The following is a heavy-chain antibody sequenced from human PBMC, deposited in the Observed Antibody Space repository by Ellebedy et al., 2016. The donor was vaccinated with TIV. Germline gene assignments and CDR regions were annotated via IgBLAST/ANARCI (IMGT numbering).Heavy chain of an antibody. CDR3: AKDSGFWSGYSDY. D-gene: IGHD3-3*01. J-gene: IGHJ4*02. CDR2: ISYDGSYK. V-gene: IGHV3-30*18. Sequence: GGSLRLSXAASEFTFSRFGMYWVRQAPGKGLEWVAGISYDGSYKYYADSVKGRFTVSRDNSKNSLFLQLNSPRAEDTAVYYCAKDSGFWSGYSDYWGQGTLATVSS. CDR1: EFTFSRFG.